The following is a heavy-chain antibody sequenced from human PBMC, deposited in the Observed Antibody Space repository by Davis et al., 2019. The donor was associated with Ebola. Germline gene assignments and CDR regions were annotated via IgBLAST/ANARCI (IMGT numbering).Heavy chain of an antibody. J-gene: IGHJ3*02. CDR3: VKDSSNIWFDI. D-gene: IGHD2/OR15-2a*01. CDR1: VITFSSYA. Sequence: GGSLRLSCTDSVITFSSYAMTWVRQAPGKGLEWVSAISGSGGSTYYADSVKGRFIISRDNYENTLFLQMNSLRVEDTAIYYCVKDSSNIWFDIWGQGTLVTVSS. V-gene: IGHV3-23*01. CDR2: ISGSGGST.